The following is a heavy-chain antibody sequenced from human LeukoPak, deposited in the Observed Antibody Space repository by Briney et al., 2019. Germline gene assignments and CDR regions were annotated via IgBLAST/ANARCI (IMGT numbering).Heavy chain of an antibody. D-gene: IGHD3-9*01. J-gene: IGHJ4*02. Sequence: GGSLRLSCAASGFTFDDYAMHWVRQAPGKGLEWVSLISGDGGSTCYADSVEGRFTISRDNSKNSLYLQMNSLRTEDTALYYCAKGQYYDILTGYFDYWGQGTLVTVSS. V-gene: IGHV3-43*02. CDR1: GFTFDDYA. CDR3: AKGQYYDILTGYFDY. CDR2: ISGDGGST.